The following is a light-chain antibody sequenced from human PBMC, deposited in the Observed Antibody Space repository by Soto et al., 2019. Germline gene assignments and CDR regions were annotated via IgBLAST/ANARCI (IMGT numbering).Light chain of an antibody. CDR3: SSYTSSSTVV. CDR2: EVT. J-gene: IGLJ2*01. CDR1: SSDVGIYQY. Sequence: QSVLTQPASVSGSPGQSITSSCTGTSSDVGIYQYVSWYQQHPGKAPNLMIYEVTNRPSGVSNRFSGSKSGNTASLTISGLQAEDEADYYCSSYTSSSTVVFGGGTKLTVL. V-gene: IGLV2-14*01.